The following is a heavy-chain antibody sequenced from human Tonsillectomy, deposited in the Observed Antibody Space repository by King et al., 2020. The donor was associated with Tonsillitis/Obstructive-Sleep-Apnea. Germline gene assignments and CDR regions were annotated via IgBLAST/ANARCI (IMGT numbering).Heavy chain of an antibody. CDR1: GYTFTGYY. Sequence: VQLVESGAEVKKPGASVKVSCKASGYTFTGYYIDWVRQAPGQGLEWMGRIYPNSGGTNYAQNFQGRVTLTRDTSISTAYMDLSRLRSDDTAVYYCARVLRGVDIDYGGQGTLVTVSS. J-gene: IGHJ4*02. CDR3: ARVLRGVDIDY. D-gene: IGHD2-15*01. V-gene: IGHV1-2*06. CDR2: IYPNSGGT.